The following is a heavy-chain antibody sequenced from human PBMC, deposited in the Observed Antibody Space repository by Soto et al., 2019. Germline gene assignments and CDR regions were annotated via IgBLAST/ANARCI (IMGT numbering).Heavy chain of an antibody. CDR1: GDSVSSNSAA. CDR2: TYYRSKWYN. D-gene: IGHD6-13*01. J-gene: IGHJ6*02. V-gene: IGHV6-1*01. CDR3: AHSSPDYYYYGMDV. Sequence: SQTLSLTCAISGDSVSSNSAAWNWIRQSPSRGLEWLGRTYYRSKWYNDYAVSAKSRITINPDTSKNQFSLQLNSVTPEDTAVYYCAHSSPDYYYYGMDVWGQGTTVTVSS.